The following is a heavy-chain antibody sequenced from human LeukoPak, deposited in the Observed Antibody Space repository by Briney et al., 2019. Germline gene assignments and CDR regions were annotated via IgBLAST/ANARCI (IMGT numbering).Heavy chain of an antibody. J-gene: IGHJ3*01. CDR1: GFSGSDNY. Sequence: GGSLRLSCAASGFSGSDNYINWVRQAPGKGQEWVSIIYSDGKTYYGDSVKGRFTISRDNSKNTLYLQMNSLRTEDTAVYYCARDSPINFSRAFDVWGHGTMVTVSS. CDR3: ARDSPINFSRAFDV. CDR2: IYSDGKT. D-gene: IGHD5-24*01. V-gene: IGHV3-66*02.